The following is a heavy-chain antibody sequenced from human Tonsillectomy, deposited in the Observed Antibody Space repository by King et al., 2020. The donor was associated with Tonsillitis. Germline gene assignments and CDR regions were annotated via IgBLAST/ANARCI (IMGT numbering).Heavy chain of an antibody. CDR2: ISYDGSNK. J-gene: IGHJ6*02. CDR3: AKDLHSSGWQDLYYYYYGMDV. Sequence: VQLVESGGGVVQPGRSLRLSCAASGFTFSSYGMHWVRQAPGKGLEWVAVISYDGSNKYYADSVKGRFTISRDNSKNTLYLQMNSLRAEDTAVYYCAKDLHSSGWQDLYYYYYGMDVWGQGTTVTVSS. CDR1: GFTFSSYG. V-gene: IGHV3-30*18. D-gene: IGHD6-19*01.